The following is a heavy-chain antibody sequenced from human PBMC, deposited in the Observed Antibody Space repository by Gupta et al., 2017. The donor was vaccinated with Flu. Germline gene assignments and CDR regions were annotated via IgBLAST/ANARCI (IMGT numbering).Heavy chain of an antibody. V-gene: IGHV3-23*01. D-gene: IGHD6-6*01. CDR3: AKDGGIAPRLIDY. J-gene: IGHJ4*02. CDR1: GFTFSIYA. CDR2: MSGSGGNT. Sequence: EVQMLVSGGGLVQPGGSLRLSCAASGFTFSIYAISWVRQSPGKGREWVLIMSGSGGNTYYTDSVKGRFTISRDNPKNTLYLQMNSLRAEDTAVYYCAKDGGIAPRLIDYWGQGTLVTVSS.